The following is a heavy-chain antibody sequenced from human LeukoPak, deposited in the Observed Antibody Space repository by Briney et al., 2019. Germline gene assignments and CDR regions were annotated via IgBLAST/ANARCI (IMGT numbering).Heavy chain of an antibody. CDR2: INPNSGGT. V-gene: IGHV1-2*02. CDR3: ARGHTVTTSPADY. Sequence: GASVKVSCKASGYTFTGYYMHWVRQAPGQGLEWMGWINPNSGGTNYAQKFQGRVTMTRDTSISTAYMELSRLRSDDTAVYYCARGHTVTTSPADYWGQGTLVTVSS. D-gene: IGHD4-17*01. CDR1: GYTFTGYY. J-gene: IGHJ4*02.